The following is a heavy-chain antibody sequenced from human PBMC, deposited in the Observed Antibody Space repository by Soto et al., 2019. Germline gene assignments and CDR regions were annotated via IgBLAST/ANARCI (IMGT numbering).Heavy chain of an antibody. V-gene: IGHV3-64*01. CDR1: GFTFSSYA. J-gene: IGHJ4*02. Sequence: GGSLRLSCAASGFTFSSYAMHWVRQAPGKGLEYVSAISSNGGSTDYANSVKGRFTISRDNSKNTLDLQMGSLRAEDMAVYYCARGGRGYEFDYWGQGTLVTVSS. CDR2: ISSNGGST. CDR3: ARGGRGYEFDY. D-gene: IGHD5-12*01.